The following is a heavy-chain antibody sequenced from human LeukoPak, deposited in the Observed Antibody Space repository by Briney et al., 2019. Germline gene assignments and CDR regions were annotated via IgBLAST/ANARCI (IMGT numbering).Heavy chain of an antibody. D-gene: IGHD1-26*01. CDR2: INPNSGGT. CDR1: GYTFTGYH. V-gene: IGHV1-2*02. CDR3: AAEANSGSYAPNAFDI. J-gene: IGHJ3*02. Sequence: ASVKVSCKASGYTFTGYHMHWVRQAPGQGLEWMGWINPNSGGTNYAQKFQGRVTMTRDTSISTAYMELSRLRSDDTAVYYCAAEANSGSYAPNAFDIWGQGTMVTVSS.